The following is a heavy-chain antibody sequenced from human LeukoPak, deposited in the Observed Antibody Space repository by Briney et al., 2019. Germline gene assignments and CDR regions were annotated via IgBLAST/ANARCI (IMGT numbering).Heavy chain of an antibody. J-gene: IGHJ4*02. CDR2: LYYGENS. CDR3: ARQLPTAAADTRGYFDY. V-gene: IGHV4-39*01. CDR1: GGSIRSTSYY. D-gene: IGHD6-25*01. Sequence: SETLSLTCTVSGGSIRSTSYYWGWIRQAPGKGLEWIGSLYYGENSHYNPSLKSRATFSVDTSNNQFSLKLTSVTAADAAVYFCARQLPTAAADTRGYFDYWGQGTVVTVSS.